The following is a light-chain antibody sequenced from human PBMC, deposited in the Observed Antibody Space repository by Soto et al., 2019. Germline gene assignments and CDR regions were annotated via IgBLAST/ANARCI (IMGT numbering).Light chain of an antibody. V-gene: IGKV1-5*03. Sequence: DIQMTQSPSTLSASVGDRVTITCRASQSISSWLAWYQQKPGKAPKLLIYNASSLESGVPSRFSGSGSGTEFTLTISSLQPDDFANYYCHQYNSYPSFGGGTKVEIK. J-gene: IGKJ4*01. CDR1: QSISSW. CDR2: NAS. CDR3: HQYNSYPS.